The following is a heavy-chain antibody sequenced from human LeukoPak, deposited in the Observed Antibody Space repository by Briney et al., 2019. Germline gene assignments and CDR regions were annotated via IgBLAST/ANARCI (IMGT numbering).Heavy chain of an antibody. Sequence: GGSLRLSCAASGFTFSSYEMNWVRQAPGKGLEWVSYISSSGSTIYYADSVKGRFTISRDNAKNSLYLQMNSLRAEDTAVYYCARGATYYYDSSGYYSHFDDWGQGTLVTVSS. CDR3: ARGATYYYDSSGYYSHFDD. CDR1: GFTFSSYE. V-gene: IGHV3-48*03. J-gene: IGHJ4*02. D-gene: IGHD3-22*01. CDR2: ISSSGSTI.